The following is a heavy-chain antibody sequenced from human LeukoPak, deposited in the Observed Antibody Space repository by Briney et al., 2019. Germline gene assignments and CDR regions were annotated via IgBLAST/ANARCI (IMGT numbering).Heavy chain of an antibody. J-gene: IGHJ3*02. D-gene: IGHD2-8*01. CDR2: INQDGSGK. V-gene: IGHV3-7*04. CDR3: ARGLMGAFDI. CDR1: GFTVSSNY. Sequence: GGSLRLSCAASGFTVSSNYMSWVRQAPGKGLECVASINQDGSGKFYVDSVKGRFTISRDNAKNSLYLQMNSLRAEDTAVYYCARGLMGAFDIWGQGTMVTVSS.